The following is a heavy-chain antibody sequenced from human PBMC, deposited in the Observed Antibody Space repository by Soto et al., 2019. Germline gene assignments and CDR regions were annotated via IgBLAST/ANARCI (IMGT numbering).Heavy chain of an antibody. CDR1: RFIFSDYA. J-gene: IGHJ5*01. D-gene: IGHD1-26*01. Sequence: DVQLLESGGGLVQPGGSLTLSCAASRFIFSDYAMNWVRQAPGKGLEWVSSIGGGNTDRYYADSVKGRFIISRDYSKNTMYVQMNSLRDDDTAVYYCAKDAVSYNGKWDWFDSWGQGTLVTVSS. CDR3: AKDAVSYNGKWDWFDS. V-gene: IGHV3-23*01. CDR2: IGGGNTDR.